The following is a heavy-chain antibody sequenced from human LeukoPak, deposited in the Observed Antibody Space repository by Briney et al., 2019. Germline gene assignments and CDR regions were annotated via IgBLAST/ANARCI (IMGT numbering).Heavy chain of an antibody. V-gene: IGHV3-30*02. CDR3: AKESDSGYHSEGPKN. CDR1: GFVLSDYG. D-gene: IGHD5-12*01. Sequence: PGGSLRLSCAASGFVLSDYGMHWVRQAPGKGLERVAFVRNDGSSEYYVGYVKGRFTISRDKSKNTLYLQMNSLRAEDTAVYSCAKESDSGYHSEGPKNWGLGTLVTVS. CDR2: VRNDGSSE. J-gene: IGHJ4*02.